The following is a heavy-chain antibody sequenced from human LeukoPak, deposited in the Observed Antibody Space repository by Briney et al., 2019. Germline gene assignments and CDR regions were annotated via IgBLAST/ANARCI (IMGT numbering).Heavy chain of an antibody. V-gene: IGHV3-21*01. CDR3: ARGFTGGDEGY. J-gene: IGHJ4*02. Sequence: NPGGSLRLSCAASGFTFSSYSMNWVRHAPGKGLEWVSSISSSSSYIYYADSMKGRFIISRDNAKNSLYLQVNSLRAEDTAVYYCARGFTGGDEGYWGQGTLVTVSP. CDR1: GFTFSSYS. CDR2: ISSSSSYI. D-gene: IGHD2-21*01.